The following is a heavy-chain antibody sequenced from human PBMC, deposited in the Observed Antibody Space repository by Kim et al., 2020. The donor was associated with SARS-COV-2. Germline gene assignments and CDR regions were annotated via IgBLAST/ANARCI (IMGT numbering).Heavy chain of an antibody. CDR1: GYTFTSYG. CDR3: ARETVGYGDLPAFDY. J-gene: IGHJ4*02. V-gene: IGHV1-18*04. CDR2: ISAYNGNT. Sequence: ASVKVSCKASGYTFTSYGISWVRQAPGQGLEWMGWISAYNGNTNYAQKLQGRVTMTTDTSTSTAYMELRSLRSDDTAVYYCARETVGYGDLPAFDYWGQGTLVTVSS. D-gene: IGHD4-17*01.